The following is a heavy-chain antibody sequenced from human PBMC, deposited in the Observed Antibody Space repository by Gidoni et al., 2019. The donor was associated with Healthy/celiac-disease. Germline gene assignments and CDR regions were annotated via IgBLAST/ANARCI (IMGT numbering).Heavy chain of an antibody. V-gene: IGHV3-23*01. J-gene: IGHJ6*02. CDR3: AKEYSGSYYGGDYYYGMDV. Sequence: EVQLLESGGGLVQPGGSLRLPCAASGFTFSSYAMSWVRQAPGKGLEWVSAISGSGGRTYYADSVKGRFTISRDNSKNTLYLQMNSLRAEDTAVYYCAKEYSGSYYGGDYYYGMDVWGQGTTVTVSS. D-gene: IGHD1-26*01. CDR2: ISGSGGRT. CDR1: GFTFSSYA.